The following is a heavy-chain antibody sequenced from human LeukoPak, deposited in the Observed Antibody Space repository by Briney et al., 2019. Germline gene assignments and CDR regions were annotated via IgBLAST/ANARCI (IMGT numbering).Heavy chain of an antibody. V-gene: IGHV3-23*01. Sequence: GGSLRLSCAASGFTFSSYAMSWVRQAPGKGLEWVSAISGSGGSTYYADSVKGRFTISRDNSKNTLYLQMNSLGAEDTAVYYCAKDSSSVTHYYYYGMDVWGQGTTVTVSS. CDR1: GFTFSSYA. CDR3: AKDSSSVTHYYYYGMDV. J-gene: IGHJ6*02. CDR2: ISGSGGST. D-gene: IGHD6-13*01.